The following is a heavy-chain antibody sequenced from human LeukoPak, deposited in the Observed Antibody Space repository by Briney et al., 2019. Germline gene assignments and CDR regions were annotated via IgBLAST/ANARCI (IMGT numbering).Heavy chain of an antibody. CDR3: TRSPEINSSGWYWEESINYYYYYMDV. J-gene: IGHJ6*03. D-gene: IGHD6-19*01. V-gene: IGHV3-73*01. Sequence: GGSLRLSCAASGFTFSGSAMHWVRQASGKGLEWVGRIRSKANSYATAYAASVKGRFTISRDDSKNTAYLQMNSLKTEDTAVYYCTRSPEINSSGWYWEESINYYYYYMDVWGKGTTVTISS. CDR2: IRSKANSYAT. CDR1: GFTFSGSA.